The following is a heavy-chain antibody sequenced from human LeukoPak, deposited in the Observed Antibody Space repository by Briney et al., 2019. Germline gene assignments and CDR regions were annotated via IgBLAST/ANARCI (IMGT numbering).Heavy chain of an antibody. V-gene: IGHV4-4*07. CDR3: ARDFCGNGCWFDS. CDR1: GGSISGKY. J-gene: IGHJ5*01. D-gene: IGHD6-19*01. CDR2: IYSSGST. Sequence: PSETLPLTCTVSGGSISGKYWTWIRQPAGKGLEWIGRIYSSGSTNYNPSLKGRVTMSVDTSKNQFSLKMSSVTAADTALYYCARDFCGNGCWFDSWGQGTLVTVSS.